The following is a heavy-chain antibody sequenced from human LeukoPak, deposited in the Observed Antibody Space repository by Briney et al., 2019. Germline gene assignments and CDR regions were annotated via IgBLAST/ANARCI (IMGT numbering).Heavy chain of an antibody. V-gene: IGHV1-2*06. CDR3: ARDITGTTPN. J-gene: IGHJ4*02. CDR2: INPNSGGT. Sequence: ASVKVSCKASGYTFTGYYMHWVRQAPGQGLEGMGRINPNSGGTNYAQKFQGRVTMTRDTSISTAYMELSSLRSDDTAVYYCARDITGTTPNWGQGTLVTVSS. D-gene: IGHD1-7*01. CDR1: GYTFTGYY.